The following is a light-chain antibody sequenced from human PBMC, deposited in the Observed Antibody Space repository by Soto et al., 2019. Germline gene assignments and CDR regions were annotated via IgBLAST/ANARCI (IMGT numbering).Light chain of an antibody. CDR2: DAS. Sequence: EMVVTQSPATLSVSPGERVTLSCRTSQDVSSKLAWYQQKPGQPPSLLIYDASTRATGTPARFSGSGSGTEFTLAVSSLQSEDYALYFCQQYIRWPLTLGGGTKVDIK. J-gene: IGKJ4*01. CDR1: QDVSSK. V-gene: IGKV3D-15*01. CDR3: QQYIRWPLT.